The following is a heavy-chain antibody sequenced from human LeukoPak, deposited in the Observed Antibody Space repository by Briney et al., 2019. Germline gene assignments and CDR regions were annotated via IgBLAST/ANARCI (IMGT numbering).Heavy chain of an antibody. CDR3: ARELSYDFWSGYPKNWFDP. D-gene: IGHD3-3*01. CDR2: IYYSEST. Sequence: SETLSLTCTVSGGSISSSSYYWGWIRQPPGKGLEWIGSIYYSESTYYNPSLKSRVTISVDTSKNQFSLKLSSVTAADTAVYYCARELSYDFWSGYPKNWFDPWGQGTLVTVSS. CDR1: GGSISSSSYY. V-gene: IGHV4-39*07. J-gene: IGHJ5*02.